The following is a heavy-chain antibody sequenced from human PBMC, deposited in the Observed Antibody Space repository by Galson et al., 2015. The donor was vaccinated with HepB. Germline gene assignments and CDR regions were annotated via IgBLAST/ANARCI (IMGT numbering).Heavy chain of an antibody. V-gene: IGHV3-33*01. CDR1: GFTFSNYA. CDR2: IWNDGSKK. D-gene: IGHD3-16*01. J-gene: IGHJ4*02. CDR3: ARDGGGSSPDY. Sequence: SLRLSCAASGFTFSNYAMHWVRQAPGKGLEWVTVIWNDGSKKYYASSVKGRFTISRDNSKNTLDLQMNSLGADDTAVYYCARDGGGSSPDYWGQGTLVTVSS.